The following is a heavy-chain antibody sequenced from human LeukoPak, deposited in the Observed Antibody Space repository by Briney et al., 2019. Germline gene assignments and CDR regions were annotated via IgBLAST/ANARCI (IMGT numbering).Heavy chain of an antibody. D-gene: IGHD3-10*01. CDR1: GFTFSSYA. CDR3: AKHRRDDNISGSYRGLHY. Sequence: PGGSLRLSCAGSGFTFSSYALSWIRQAPGEGVEGVSGISYSGGSTYYADSVKGRFTMSRDNSKNTVYLQLNSLRAEDTAVYYSAKHRRDDNISGSYRGLHYWGQGTLVTVSS. J-gene: IGHJ4*02. CDR2: ISYSGGST. V-gene: IGHV3-23*01.